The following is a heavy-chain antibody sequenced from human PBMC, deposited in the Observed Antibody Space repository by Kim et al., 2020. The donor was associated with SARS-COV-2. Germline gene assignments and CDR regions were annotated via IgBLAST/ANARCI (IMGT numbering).Heavy chain of an antibody. V-gene: IGHV5-10-1*01. CDR1: GYSFTSYW. D-gene: IGHD5-12*01. CDR3: ARSLRRWLHRGDYYYGMDV. Sequence: GESLKISCKGSGYSFTSYWISWVRQMPGKGLEWMGRIDPSDSYTNYSPSFQGHVTISADKSISTAYLQWSSLKASDTAMYYCARSLRRWLHRGDYYYGMDVWGQGTTVTVSS. J-gene: IGHJ6*02. CDR2: IDPSDSYT.